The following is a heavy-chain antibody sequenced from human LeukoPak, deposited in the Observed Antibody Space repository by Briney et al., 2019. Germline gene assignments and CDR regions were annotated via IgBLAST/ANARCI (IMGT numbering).Heavy chain of an antibody. J-gene: IGHJ4*02. D-gene: IGHD2/OR15-2a*01. Sequence: GGSLRLSCAASGFPFSSYGMHWVRQAPGKGLEYVSSISSNGGSTYYANSVKGRFTISRDNSKNMLYLQMGSLRAEDMAVYYCARGLFGTTDYWGQGTLVTVSS. CDR1: GFPFSSYG. V-gene: IGHV3-64*01. CDR2: ISSNGGST. CDR3: ARGLFGTTDY.